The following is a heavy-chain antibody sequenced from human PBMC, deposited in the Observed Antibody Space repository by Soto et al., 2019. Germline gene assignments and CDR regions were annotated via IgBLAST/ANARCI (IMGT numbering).Heavy chain of an antibody. D-gene: IGHD2-2*01. Sequence: ASVKVSCKASGYTFTGYYMHWVRQAPGQGLEWMGWINPNSGGTNYAQKFQGWVTMTRDTSISTAYMELSRLRSDDTAVYYCARDVLVVVPAAMRSLGYWGQGTLVTV. CDR2: INPNSGGT. J-gene: IGHJ4*02. CDR3: ARDVLVVVPAAMRSLGY. V-gene: IGHV1-2*04. CDR1: GYTFTGYY.